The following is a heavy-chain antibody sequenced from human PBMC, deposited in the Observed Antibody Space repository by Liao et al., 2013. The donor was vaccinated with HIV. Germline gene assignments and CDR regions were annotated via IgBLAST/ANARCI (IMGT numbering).Heavy chain of an antibody. V-gene: IGHV4-59*12. CDR3: ARVDQYYDYWRGYENWFDP. CDR2: IYDSGTT. Sequence: QVQLQESGPGLVKPSETLSLTCTVSRGSIRNYYWTWIRQPPGKGLEWIAYIYDSGTTSYNPSLKSRVTISVDTSKNQFSLKLSSVTAADTAVYYCARVDQYYDYWRGYENWFDPWGQGTLVTVSS. D-gene: IGHD3-3*01. J-gene: IGHJ5*02. CDR1: RGSIRNYY.